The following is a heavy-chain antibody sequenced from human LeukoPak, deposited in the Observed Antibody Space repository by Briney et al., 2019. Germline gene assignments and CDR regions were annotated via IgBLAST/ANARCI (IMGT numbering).Heavy chain of an antibody. CDR1: GGSISSGGYY. J-gene: IGHJ4*02. CDR2: IYYSGST. V-gene: IGHV4-31*03. CDR3: ARGTSVLYCSGGSCSDYFDY. Sequence: PSQTLSLTCTVSGGSISSGGYYWSWIRQHPGKGLEWIGYIYYSGSTYYNPSLKSRVTISVDTSKNQFSLKLSSVTAADTAVYYCARGTSVLYCSGGSCSDYFDYWGQGTLVTVSS. D-gene: IGHD2-15*01.